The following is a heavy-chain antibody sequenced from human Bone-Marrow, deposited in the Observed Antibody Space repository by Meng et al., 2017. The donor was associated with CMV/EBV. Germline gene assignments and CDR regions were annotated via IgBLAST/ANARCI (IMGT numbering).Heavy chain of an antibody. V-gene: IGHV3-23*03. CDR3: AKAGRDNFWNPSFDS. J-gene: IGHJ4*02. D-gene: IGHD3-16*01. Sequence: GESLKISCAASGFPFSSYAMTWVRQAPGKGLEWVSVIYTGNGGTFYADSVKGRFTISRHDSQNTVYLLMNGLRAEDTAVYYCAKAGRDNFWNPSFDSWGQGTLVTVSS. CDR2: IYTGNGGT. CDR1: GFPFSSYA.